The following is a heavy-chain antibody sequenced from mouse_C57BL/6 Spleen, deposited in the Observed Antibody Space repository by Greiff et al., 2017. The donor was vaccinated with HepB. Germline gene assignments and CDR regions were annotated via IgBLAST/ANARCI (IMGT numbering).Heavy chain of an antibody. CDR3: AIEDYYGSALFAY. V-gene: IGHV1-74*01. CDR2: IHPSDSDT. D-gene: IGHD1-1*01. Sequence: VQLQQSGAELVKPGASVKVSCKASGYTFTSYWMHWVKQRPGQGLEWIGRIHPSDSDTNYNQKFKGKATLTVDKSSSTADMQLSSLTSEDSAVYYCAIEDYYGSALFAYWGQGTLVTVSA. J-gene: IGHJ3*01. CDR1: GYTFTSYW.